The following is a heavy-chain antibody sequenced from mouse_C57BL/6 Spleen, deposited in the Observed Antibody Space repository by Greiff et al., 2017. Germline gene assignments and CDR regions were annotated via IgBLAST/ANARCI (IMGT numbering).Heavy chain of an antibody. V-gene: IGHV1-53*01. J-gene: IGHJ4*01. CDR2: INPSNGGT. CDR3: GVAKGGLCYAMGY. D-gene: IGHD1-1*01. Sequence: VQLQQPGTELVKPGASVKLSCKASGYTFTSYWMHWVKQRPGQGLEWIGNINPSNGGTNYNEKFKSKATLTVNKSSSTAYMQLSSLTSEASAVYYCGVAKGGLCYAMGYWGQGTSVTVSS. CDR1: GYTFTSYW.